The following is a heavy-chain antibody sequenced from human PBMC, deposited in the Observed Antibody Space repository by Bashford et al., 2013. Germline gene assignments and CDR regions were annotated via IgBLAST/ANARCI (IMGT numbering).Heavy chain of an antibody. J-gene: IGHJ4*02. CDR3: ARQNYGQTRGFDY. D-gene: IGHD3-16*01. CDR1: RLHDQYQLL. V-gene: IGHV4-39*02. Sequence: SVDPVPHLQCLWRLHDQYQLLLGLDPSAPGKGLEWIGNIYYTGTTNYNPSLKSRVTISVDTSRSHFSLKLTSVAAADTAVYYCARQNYGQTRGFDYWGQGALVTVSS. CDR2: IYYTGTT.